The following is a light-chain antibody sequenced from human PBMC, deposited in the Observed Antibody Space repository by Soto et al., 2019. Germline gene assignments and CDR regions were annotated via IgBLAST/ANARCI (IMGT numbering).Light chain of an antibody. CDR2: DVS. CDR3: SSYTGSTTYV. Sequence: QCALTQPASVSGSPGQSITISCTGTSSDVGGYNYVAWYQQHPGKAPKLMIYDVSNRPSGVSNRFSGSKSGNTASLTISGLQAEDEADYYCSSYTGSTTYVFGIGTKVTVL. CDR1: SSDVGGYNY. V-gene: IGLV2-14*01. J-gene: IGLJ1*01.